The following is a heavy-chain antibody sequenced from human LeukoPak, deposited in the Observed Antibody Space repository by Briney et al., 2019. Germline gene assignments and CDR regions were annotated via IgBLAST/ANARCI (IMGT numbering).Heavy chain of an antibody. CDR1: GYTFTSYG. J-gene: IGHJ4*02. D-gene: IGHD1-26*01. V-gene: IGHV1-18*01. CDR2: ISAYNGNT. Sequence: SVTVSCKASGYTFTSYGISWERQAPGQGLEWMGWISAYNGNTNYAQKLQGRVTMTTDTSTSTAYMELRSLRSDDTAVYYCARARVGATYRGPYDYWGQGTLVTVSS. CDR3: ARARVGATYRGPYDY.